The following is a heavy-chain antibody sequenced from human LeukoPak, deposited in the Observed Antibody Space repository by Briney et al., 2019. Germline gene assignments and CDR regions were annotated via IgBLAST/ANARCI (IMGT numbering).Heavy chain of an antibody. J-gene: IGHJ4*02. CDR3: AKDADISVELVVITSFDS. CDR1: GFTFSSYS. Sequence: QPGGSLRLSCAASGFTFSSYSMNWVRQAPGKGLEWVSYISSSSSTIYYADSVKGRFTISRDNSKNMLYLQMNSLRAEDTALYYCAKDADISVELVVITSFDSWGQGTLVTVSS. D-gene: IGHD3-22*01. V-gene: IGHV3-48*01. CDR2: ISSSSSTI.